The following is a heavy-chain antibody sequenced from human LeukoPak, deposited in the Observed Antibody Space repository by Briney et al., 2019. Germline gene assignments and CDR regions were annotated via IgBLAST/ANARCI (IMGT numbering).Heavy chain of an antibody. J-gene: IGHJ4*02. CDR3: AKVGAYCGGDCYPIDY. V-gene: IGHV3-23*01. CDR2: ISGSGGST. Sequence: QPGGSLRLSCAASGFTFSSYGMSWVRQAPGKGLGWVSAISGSGGSTYYADSVKGRFTISRDNSKNTLYLQMNSLRAEDTAVYYCAKVGAYCGGDCYPIDYWGQGTLVTVSS. CDR1: GFTFSSYG. D-gene: IGHD2-21*02.